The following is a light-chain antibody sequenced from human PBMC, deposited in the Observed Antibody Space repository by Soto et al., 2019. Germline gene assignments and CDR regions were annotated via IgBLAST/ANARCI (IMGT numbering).Light chain of an antibody. CDR3: QQYGSSPLT. J-gene: IGKJ4*01. Sequence: EIVWTQSPGTLSLSPGQRATLSCRASQSLSSRYLAWYKQKPGQAPRLLIYGASSRATGIPDRFSGSGSGTEFTLTISRLQPEDFEVYYCQQYGSSPLTFGGGTKVDI. V-gene: IGKV3-20*01. CDR2: GAS. CDR1: QSLSSRY.